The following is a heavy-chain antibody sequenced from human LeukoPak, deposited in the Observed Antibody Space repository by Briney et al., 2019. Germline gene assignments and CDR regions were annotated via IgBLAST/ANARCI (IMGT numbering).Heavy chain of an antibody. CDR1: GFPFSSYA. CDR2: ISGSGGRT. Sequence: GGSLRLSCAASGFPFSSYAMSWVRQAPGKGLEWVSSISGSGGRTYYADSVRGRFTISRDNSKNTLRLQVNSLRDEDTAIYYCAKGSPLSSVVPAESWGQGTLVTVSS. J-gene: IGHJ4*02. D-gene: IGHD2-2*01. V-gene: IGHV3-23*01. CDR3: AKGSPLSSVVPAES.